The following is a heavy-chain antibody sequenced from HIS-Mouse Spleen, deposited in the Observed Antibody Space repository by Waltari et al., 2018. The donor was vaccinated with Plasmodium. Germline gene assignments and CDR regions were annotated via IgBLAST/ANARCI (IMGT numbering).Heavy chain of an antibody. CDR2: ASAYKGNI. CDR1: GYTFTSYG. CDR3: ARLLPWVHGHFDY. D-gene: IGHD1-26*01. J-gene: IGHJ4*02. Sequence: QVQLVQSGAEVKKPGASVKVSCKASGYTFTSYGISWGRQATGQGLEWMGGASAYKGNINYAQKRQGRVTMTKDTSTSTVYMELRSLRSDDAAVYYCARLLPWVHGHFDYWGQGTLVTVSS. V-gene: IGHV1-18*01.